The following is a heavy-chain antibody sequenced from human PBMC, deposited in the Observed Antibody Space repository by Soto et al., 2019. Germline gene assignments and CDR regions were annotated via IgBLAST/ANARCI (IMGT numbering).Heavy chain of an antibody. CDR3: ARDGSIAAETYYYYGMDV. D-gene: IGHD6-13*01. Sequence: SVKVSCKASGGTFSSYTISWVRQAPGQGLEWMGRIIPILGIANYAQKFQGRVTITADKSTSTAYMKLSSLRSEDTAVYYCARDGSIAAETYYYYGMDVWGQGTTVTVSS. J-gene: IGHJ6*02. CDR1: GGTFSSYT. CDR2: IIPILGIA. V-gene: IGHV1-69*04.